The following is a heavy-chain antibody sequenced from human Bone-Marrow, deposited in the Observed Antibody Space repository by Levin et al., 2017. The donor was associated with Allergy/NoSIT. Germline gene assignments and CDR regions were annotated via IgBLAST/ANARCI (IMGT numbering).Heavy chain of an antibody. CDR1: GGSFSGYY. J-gene: IGHJ4*02. CDR3: ARGLPYSSSWYDFDY. V-gene: IGHV4-34*01. CDR2: INHSGST. D-gene: IGHD6-13*01. Sequence: SETLSLTCAVYGGSFSGYYWSWIRQPPGKGLEWIGEINHSGSTNYNPSLKSRVTISVDTSKNQFSLKLSSVTAADTAVYYCARGLPYSSSWYDFDYWGQGTLVTVSS.